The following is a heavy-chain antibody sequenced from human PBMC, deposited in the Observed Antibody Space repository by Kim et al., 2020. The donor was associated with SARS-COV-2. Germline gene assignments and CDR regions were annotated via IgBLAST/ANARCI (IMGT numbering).Heavy chain of an antibody. CDR3: AKSVAARLGRGWFDP. J-gene: IGHJ5*02. V-gene: IGHV3-9*01. D-gene: IGHD6-6*01. Sequence: GGSLRLSCAASGFTFDDYAMHWVRQAPGKGLEWVSGISWNSGSIGYADSVKGRFTISRDNAKNSLYLQMNSLRAEDTALYYCAKSVAARLGRGWFDPWG. CDR1: GFTFDDYA. CDR2: ISWNSGSI.